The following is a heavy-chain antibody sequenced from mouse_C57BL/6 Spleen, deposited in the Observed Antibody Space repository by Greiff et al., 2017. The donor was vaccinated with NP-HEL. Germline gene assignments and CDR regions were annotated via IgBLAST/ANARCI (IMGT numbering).Heavy chain of an antibody. D-gene: IGHD1-1*01. CDR1: GYTFTSYW. V-gene: IGHV1-55*01. Sequence: QVQLQQPGAELVKPGASVKMSCKASGYTFTSYWITWVKQRPGQGLEWIGDIYPGSGSTNYNEKFKSKATLTVDTPPSTAYMQLSSLTSEDSAVYYCVSYYYGSSYVGAYWGQGTLVTVSA. J-gene: IGHJ3*01. CDR2: IYPGSGST. CDR3: VSYYYGSSYVGAY.